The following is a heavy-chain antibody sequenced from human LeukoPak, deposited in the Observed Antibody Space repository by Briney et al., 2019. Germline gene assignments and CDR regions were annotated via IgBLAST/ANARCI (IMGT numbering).Heavy chain of an antibody. CDR2: IYYSGRT. CDR1: GDSVGRSDSY. Sequence: PSETLSLTXSVSGDSVGRSDSYWDWICQPPGKGLQWIGTIYYSGRTYYSPSLKSRVTMSVDPSNNQFSLNLRSVTAADTALYYCARRRYYDGSGYLEWGQGTLLSVSS. CDR3: ARRRYYDGSGYLE. V-gene: IGHV4-39*01. D-gene: IGHD3-22*01. J-gene: IGHJ1*01.